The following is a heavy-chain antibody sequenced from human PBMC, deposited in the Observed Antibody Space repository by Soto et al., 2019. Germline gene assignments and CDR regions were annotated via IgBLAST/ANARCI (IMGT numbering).Heavy chain of an antibody. CDR2: IYYSGST. V-gene: IGHV4-59*08. CDR3: ARSGRGAAASFDY. D-gene: IGHD6-13*01. CDR1: GGSISNYY. Sequence: QVQLQESGPGLVKPSETLSLTCTVSGGSISNYYWSWIRQPPGKGLEWIGYIYYSGSTNYNPSLKSPVTISVDTSKDHFSLTLTSVTAADTAVYFCARSGRGAAASFDYWGQGSLVTVSS. J-gene: IGHJ4*02.